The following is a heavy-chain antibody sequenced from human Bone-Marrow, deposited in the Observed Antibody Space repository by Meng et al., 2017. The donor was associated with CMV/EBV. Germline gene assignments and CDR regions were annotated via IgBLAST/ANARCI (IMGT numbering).Heavy chain of an antibody. Sequence: GESLKISCAASGFTFSNYAMSWVRQAPGKGLEWVSAITGSGGTTYYADSVKGRFTISRDNSKNTLYLQMNSLRAEDTAVYYCARTQIAVEAGGTKTKYYYYGLDVWGQGTTVTVSS. CDR2: ITGSGGTT. D-gene: IGHD1/OR15-1a*01. CDR1: GFTFSNYA. V-gene: IGHV3-23*01. CDR3: ARTQIAVEAGGTKTKYYYYGLDV. J-gene: IGHJ6*02.